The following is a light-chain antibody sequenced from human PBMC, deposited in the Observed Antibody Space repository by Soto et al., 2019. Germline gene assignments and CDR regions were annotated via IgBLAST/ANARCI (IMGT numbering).Light chain of an antibody. V-gene: IGKV1-5*01. J-gene: IGKJ1*01. CDR1: QSISAW. CDR3: LQYNGYYRT. CDR2: DAS. Sequence: DIQMTQSPSTLSATAGDRVTITRRASQSISAWLAWYQQKPGKAPKLLIYDASNLESGVPSRFSGSGSGTEFTLTISNLQPDDFATYYCLQYNGYYRTFGQGTKVDIK.